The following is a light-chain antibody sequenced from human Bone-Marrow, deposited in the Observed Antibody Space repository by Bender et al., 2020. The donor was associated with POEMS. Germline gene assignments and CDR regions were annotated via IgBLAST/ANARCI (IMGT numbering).Light chain of an antibody. CDR2: EGS. V-gene: IGLV2-23*01. J-gene: IGLJ3*02. CDR3: AAWDDSVDGLWV. CDR1: SSDVGRYNL. Sequence: QSALTQPRSVSGSPGQSVTISCTGTSSDVGRYNLVSWYQQHPGKAPKLMIYEGSKRPSGVSNRFSGSGSGNTASLTISGLQAEDEADYYCAAWDDSVDGLWVFGGGTKLTVL.